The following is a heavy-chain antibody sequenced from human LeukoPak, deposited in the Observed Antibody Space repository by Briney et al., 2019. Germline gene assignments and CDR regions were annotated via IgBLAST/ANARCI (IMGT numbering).Heavy chain of an antibody. D-gene: IGHD3-22*01. Sequence: GGSLRLSCEASGFTFSSYGMNWVRQAPGKGLEGVSYISSISRTIYYADSVKGRLTISRDNAKNSLYLQMSSLRAEDTAVYYCARETYYYDSSSSYLRVTDYWGQGTLVTVSS. V-gene: IGHV3-48*04. CDR3: ARETYYYDSSSSYLRVTDY. CDR2: ISSISRTI. CDR1: GFTFSSYG. J-gene: IGHJ4*02.